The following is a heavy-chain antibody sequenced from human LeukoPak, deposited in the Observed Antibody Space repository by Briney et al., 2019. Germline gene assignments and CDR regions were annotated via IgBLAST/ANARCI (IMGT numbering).Heavy chain of an antibody. V-gene: IGHV3-21*01. Sequence: GGSLRLSCAASGLTFSSYNMNWVRQAPGKGLEWVSSISSSSSYIYYADSMKGRFTISRDNAKSSVYLQMNSLRAEDTAVYYCAGGYSSSWYTFDPWGQGTLVTVSS. J-gene: IGHJ5*02. CDR1: GLTFSSYN. CDR3: AGGYSSSWYTFDP. D-gene: IGHD6-13*01. CDR2: ISSSSSYI.